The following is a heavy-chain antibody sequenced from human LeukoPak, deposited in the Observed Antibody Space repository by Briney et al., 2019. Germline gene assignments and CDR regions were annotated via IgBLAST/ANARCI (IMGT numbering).Heavy chain of an antibody. CDR1: GYTFTGYY. J-gene: IGHJ4*02. D-gene: IGHD2-15*01. V-gene: IGHV1-2*02. CDR3: ARGPRYCSGGSCSYFGY. CDR2: INPNSGGT. Sequence: ASVKVSCKASGYTFTGYYMHWVRQAPGQGLEWMGWINPNSGGTNYAQKFQGRVTTTRDTSISTAYMELSRLRSDDTAVYYCARGPRYCSGGSCSYFGYWGQGTLVTVSS.